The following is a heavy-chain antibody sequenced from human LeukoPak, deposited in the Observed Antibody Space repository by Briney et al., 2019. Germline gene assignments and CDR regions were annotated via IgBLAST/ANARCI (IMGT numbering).Heavy chain of an antibody. CDR1: GGTFSSYA. J-gene: IGHJ4*02. D-gene: IGHD3-10*01. CDR3: ARRVPYGSGSYYNPLGY. CDR2: IIPIFGTA. V-gene: IGHV1-69*13. Sequence: ASVKVSCKASGGTFSSYAISWVRQAPGQGLEWMGGIIPIFGTANYAQKFQGRVTITADESTSTVYMELSSLRSEDTAVYYCARRVPYGSGSYYNPLGYWGQGTLVTVSS.